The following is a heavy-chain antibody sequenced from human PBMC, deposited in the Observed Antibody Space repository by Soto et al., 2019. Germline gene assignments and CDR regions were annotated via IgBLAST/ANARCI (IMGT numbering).Heavy chain of an antibody. Sequence: QVQLVQSGAEVKKPGSSVKVSCKASGGTFSSYAISWVRQARGQGLEWMGGIIPIFGTANYAQKFQGRVTITADESTSTAYMELSSLRSEDTAVYYCARNPPGDCSGGSCYPRGAFDIWGQGTMVTVSS. J-gene: IGHJ3*02. V-gene: IGHV1-69*01. CDR3: ARNPPGDCSGGSCYPRGAFDI. D-gene: IGHD2-15*01. CDR2: IIPIFGTA. CDR1: GGTFSSYA.